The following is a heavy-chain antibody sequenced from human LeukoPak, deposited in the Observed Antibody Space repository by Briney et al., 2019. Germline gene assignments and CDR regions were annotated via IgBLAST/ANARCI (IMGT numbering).Heavy chain of an antibody. CDR2: ISPTGSTT. CDR1: GFSFSGHW. J-gene: IGHJ4*02. Sequence: GGSLRLSCTASGFSFSGHWMHWARQLPGKGLVWVSRISPTGSTTSYADSVKGRFTVSRDNAKNTLYLQVNNLRAEDTAVYYCAKDPIFSGSYGVFDYWGLGTLVTVSS. CDR3: AKDPIFSGSYGVFDY. V-gene: IGHV3-74*01. D-gene: IGHD1-26*01.